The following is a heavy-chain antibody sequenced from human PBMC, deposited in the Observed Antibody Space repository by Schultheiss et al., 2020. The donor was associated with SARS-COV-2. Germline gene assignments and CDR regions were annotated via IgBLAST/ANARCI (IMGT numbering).Heavy chain of an antibody. J-gene: IGHJ2*01. D-gene: IGHD6-13*01. V-gene: IGHV3-30*03. Sequence: GGSLRLSCAASGFTFSSYAMSWVRQAPGKGLEWVAVISYDGSNKYYADSVKGRFTISRDNSKNTLYLQMNSLRAEDTAVYYCARARYGSRPILTWYFDLWGRGTLVTVSS. CDR2: ISYDGSNK. CDR3: ARARYGSRPILTWYFDL. CDR1: GFTFSSYA.